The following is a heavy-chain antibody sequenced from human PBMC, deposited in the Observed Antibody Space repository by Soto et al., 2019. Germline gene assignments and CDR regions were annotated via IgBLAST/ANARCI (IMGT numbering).Heavy chain of an antibody. Sequence: QVQLVQSGAEVKRPGSSVKVSCKASGDTFNFYSINWVRQAPGLGLEWMGRVNPIVSMSNYAQKFQGRVTMTAEKSTSTAYMELSSLLSEETAIYYCASSYGSGYRAFDYWGQGALVTVSS. CDR1: GDTFNFYS. D-gene: IGHD3-10*01. J-gene: IGHJ4*02. V-gene: IGHV1-69*02. CDR3: ASSYGSGYRAFDY. CDR2: VNPIVSMS.